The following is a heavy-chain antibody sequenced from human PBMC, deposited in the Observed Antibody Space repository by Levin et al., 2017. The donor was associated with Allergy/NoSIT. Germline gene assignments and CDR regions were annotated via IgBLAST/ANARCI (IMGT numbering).Heavy chain of an antibody. CDR2: IFHSGNT. CDR1: GGSISSYY. V-gene: IGHV4-59*01. J-gene: IGHJ2*01. D-gene: IGHD3-22*01. CDR3: ARDPSGYSNWYFDL. Sequence: SETLSLTCTVSGGSISSYYWSLFRQPPGKGLEWIGYIFHSGNTNYNPSLKSRVTMSIDTSKNQFSLKLTSVTAADTAVYYCARDPSGYSNWYFDLWGRGTLVSVSS.